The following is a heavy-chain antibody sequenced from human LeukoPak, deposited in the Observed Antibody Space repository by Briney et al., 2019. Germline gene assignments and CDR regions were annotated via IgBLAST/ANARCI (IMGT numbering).Heavy chain of an antibody. V-gene: IGHV3-21*01. CDR1: GFTFSTYS. J-gene: IGHJ6*01. D-gene: IGHD3/OR15-3a*01. Sequence: PGGSLRLSCAASGFTFSTYSMNWVRQAPGKGLEWVSSISSSSSYIYYADSVKGQFTISRDNAKKLLYLQMNSLRAEDTVVYYCASDDFRGTYGMDVWGQGSTVTVSS. CDR3: ASDDFRGTYGMDV. CDR2: ISSSSSYI.